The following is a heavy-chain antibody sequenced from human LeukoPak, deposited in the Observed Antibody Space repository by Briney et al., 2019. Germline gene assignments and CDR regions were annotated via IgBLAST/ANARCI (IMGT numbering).Heavy chain of an antibody. V-gene: IGHV3-21*05. CDR2: INDVSGDI. D-gene: IGHD1-14*01. Sequence: PGGSLTLSCAASEFTFSLYAVNWVRQAPGKGLDWVSYINDVSGDIHYADSVRGRFTISRDNAKNTLHLQMNSLRAEDTAVYYCARDTFQPGRIDCWGQGTLVIVSS. CDR1: EFTFSLYA. J-gene: IGHJ4*02. CDR3: ARDTFQPGRIDC.